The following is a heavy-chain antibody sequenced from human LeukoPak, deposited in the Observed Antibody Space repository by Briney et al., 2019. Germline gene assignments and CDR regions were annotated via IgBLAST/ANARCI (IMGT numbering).Heavy chain of an antibody. D-gene: IGHD2-2*01. CDR2: IYTSGST. CDR1: GGSISSGSYY. V-gene: IGHV4-61*02. J-gene: IGHJ5*02. Sequence: SQTLSLTCTVSGGSISSGSYYWSWIRQPAGKGLEWIGRIYTSGSTNYNPSLKSRVTISVDTSKNQFSLKLSSVTAADTAVYYCARSCSSTSCFTWFDPWDQGTLVTVSS. CDR3: ARSCSSTSCFTWFDP.